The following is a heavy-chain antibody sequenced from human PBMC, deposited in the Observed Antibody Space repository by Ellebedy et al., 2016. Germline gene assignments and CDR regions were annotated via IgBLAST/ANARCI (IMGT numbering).Heavy chain of an antibody. J-gene: IGHJ4*02. D-gene: IGHD4-17*01. CDR3: TTIDAHGDYAARGY. CDR1: GFTFSNAW. CDR2: IYSKTDGGII. Sequence: GGSLRLXXAASGFTFSNAWVSWVRQAPGMGLEWVGRIYSKTDGGIIDYAAPVKGRFTISRDDSKSTLYLEMNSLKTEDTAVYYCTTIDAHGDYAARGYWGQGTLVTVSS. V-gene: IGHV3-15*01.